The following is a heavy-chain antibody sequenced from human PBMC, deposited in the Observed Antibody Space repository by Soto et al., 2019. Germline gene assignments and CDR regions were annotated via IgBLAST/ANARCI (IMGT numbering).Heavy chain of an antibody. CDR1: VFGDG. Sequence: QDQLVQSGAEVEKPGASVKVSCKAPVFGDGISWVRQAPGQGLEWMGWINVHNGQTEYAEKFEGRVTMTSETSTNTGYMELRTLRSDDTAVYYCARRGPQYMDVWGKGTTVIVSS. CDR2: INVHNGQT. CDR3: ARRGPQYMDV. D-gene: IGHD3-10*01. J-gene: IGHJ6*04. V-gene: IGHV1-18*01.